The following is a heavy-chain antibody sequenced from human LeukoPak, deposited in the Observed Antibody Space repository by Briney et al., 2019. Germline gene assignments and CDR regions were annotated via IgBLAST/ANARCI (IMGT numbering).Heavy chain of an antibody. CDR1: GYSFTDYY. CDR3: ARDQGSLTRSWYTGY. CDR2: INPYSGDT. J-gene: IGHJ4*02. Sequence: GASVKVSCKASGYSFTDYYMHWMRQAPGQGLEWMGWINPYSGDTNFAQKFQGRVTMTRDTSITTAYMDLSSLTPDDTAVYFCARDQGSLTRSWYTGYWGQGTQVTVSS. D-gene: IGHD6-13*01. V-gene: IGHV1-2*02.